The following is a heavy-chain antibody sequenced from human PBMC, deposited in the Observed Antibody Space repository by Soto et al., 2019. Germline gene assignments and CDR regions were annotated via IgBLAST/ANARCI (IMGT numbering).Heavy chain of an antibody. CDR3: ARDYYDIFEGEPVALTY. CDR2: MNPNSGNT. Sequence: ASVKVSCKASGYTFTSYDINWVRQATGQGLEWMGWMNPNSGNTGYAQKLQGRVTMTRNTSISTAYMELRSLRSDDTAVYYCARDYYDIFEGEPVALTYWGQGTLVTVSS. V-gene: IGHV1-8*01. J-gene: IGHJ4*02. CDR1: GYTFTSYD. D-gene: IGHD3-9*01.